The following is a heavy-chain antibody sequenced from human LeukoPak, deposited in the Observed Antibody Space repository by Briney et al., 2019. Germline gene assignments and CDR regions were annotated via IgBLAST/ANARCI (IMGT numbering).Heavy chain of an antibody. CDR3: ATGPGAARPMDY. Sequence: SETLSLTCAVYGGSFSGYYWSWIPQPPGKRLEWIGEINHSGSTNYNPSLKSRVTISVDTSKNQFTLKLSSVTAADTAVYYCATGPGAARPMDYWGQGTLVTVSS. J-gene: IGHJ4*02. CDR1: GGSFSGYY. V-gene: IGHV4-34*01. CDR2: INHSGST. D-gene: IGHD6-6*01.